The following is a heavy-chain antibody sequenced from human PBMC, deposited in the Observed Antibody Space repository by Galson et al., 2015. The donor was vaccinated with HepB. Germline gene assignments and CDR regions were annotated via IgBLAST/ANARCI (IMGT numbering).Heavy chain of an antibody. CDR2: FDPEDGET. Sequence: SVKVSCKVSGYTLTELSMHWVRQAPGKGLEWMGCFDPEDGETIYAQKFQGRVTMTEDTSTDTAYMELSSLRSEDTAVYYCAVAAAGTWTFDIWGQGTMVTVSS. CDR3: AVAAAGTWTFDI. CDR1: GYTLTELS. J-gene: IGHJ3*02. D-gene: IGHD6-13*01. V-gene: IGHV1-24*01.